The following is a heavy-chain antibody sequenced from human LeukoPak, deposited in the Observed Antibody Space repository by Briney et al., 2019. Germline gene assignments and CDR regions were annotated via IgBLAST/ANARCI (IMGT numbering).Heavy chain of an antibody. Sequence: GASVKVSCKASGYTFTSYYMHWVRHAPGQGLEWMGIINPSGGSTSYAQKFQGRVTMTRDTSTSTVYMELSSLRSEDTAVYYCARDGAGWYYDSSGYLSNHLDYWGQGTLVTVSS. V-gene: IGHV1-46*01. CDR3: ARDGAGWYYDSSGYLSNHLDY. CDR2: INPSGGST. J-gene: IGHJ4*02. D-gene: IGHD3-22*01. CDR1: GYTFTSYY.